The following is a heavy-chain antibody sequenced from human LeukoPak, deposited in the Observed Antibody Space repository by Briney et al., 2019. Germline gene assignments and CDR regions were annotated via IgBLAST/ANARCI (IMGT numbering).Heavy chain of an antibody. CDR3: ASAREWQVQNAPFDY. CDR1: GFSFNSYW. CDR2: IKQDGSEK. V-gene: IGHV3-7*01. D-gene: IGHD6-19*01. Sequence: GGSLRLSCAASGFSFNSYWMSWVRQAPGKGLEWVANIKQDGSEKYYVGSVRGRFTISRDNAKNSLYLQMNGLRAEDTAIYYCASAREWQVQNAPFDYWGQGTLATVSS. J-gene: IGHJ4*02.